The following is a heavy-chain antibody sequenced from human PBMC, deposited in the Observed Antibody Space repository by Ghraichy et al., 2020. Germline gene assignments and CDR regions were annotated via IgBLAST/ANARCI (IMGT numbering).Heavy chain of an antibody. J-gene: IGHJ5*02. Sequence: SETLSLTCAVYGGSFSGYYWSWIRQPPGKGVEWIGEINHSGSTNYNPSLKSRVTISVDTSKNQFSLKLSSVTAADTAVYYCARGGLRFLEWFGWFDPWGQGTLVTVSS. CDR3: ARGGLRFLEWFGWFDP. CDR1: GGSFSGYY. D-gene: IGHD3-3*01. V-gene: IGHV4-34*01. CDR2: INHSGST.